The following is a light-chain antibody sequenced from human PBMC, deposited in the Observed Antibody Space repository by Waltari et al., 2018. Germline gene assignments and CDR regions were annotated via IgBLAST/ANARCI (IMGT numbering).Light chain of an antibody. J-gene: IGKJ2*02. V-gene: IGKV1-9*01. Sequence: DIQLTQSPSFLSASVGDRVTITCRDSVGINSFLAWYQQKPGKAPKLLIYAASTVQSGVPSRFSGSGSGTEFTLTISSLQPEDFAAYSCQQLSTYPWTFGQGTRLEIK. CDR3: QQLSTYPWT. CDR1: VGINSF. CDR2: AAS.